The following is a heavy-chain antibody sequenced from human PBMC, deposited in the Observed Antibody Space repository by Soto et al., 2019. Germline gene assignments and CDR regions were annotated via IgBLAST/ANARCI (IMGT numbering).Heavy chain of an antibody. D-gene: IGHD2-2*01. Sequence: SETLSLTCAVYGGSFSGYYWSWIRQPPGKGLEWIGEINHSGSTNYNPSLKSRVTISVDTSKNQFSLKLSSVTAADTAVYYCAGASVVVVPAAERRWFDPWGQGTLVTVSS. V-gene: IGHV4-34*01. CDR2: INHSGST. J-gene: IGHJ5*02. CDR1: GGSFSGYY. CDR3: AGASVVVVPAAERRWFDP.